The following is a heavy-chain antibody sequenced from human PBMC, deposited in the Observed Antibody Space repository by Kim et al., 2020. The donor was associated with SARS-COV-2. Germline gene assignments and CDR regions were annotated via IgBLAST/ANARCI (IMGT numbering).Heavy chain of an antibody. D-gene: IGHD5-18*01. CDR2: ISWDGGST. V-gene: IGHV3-43*01. J-gene: IGHJ6*02. CDR3: AKDLEVDTAMVTGGHYGMDV. Sequence: GGSLRLSCAASGFTFDDYTMHWVRQAPGKGLEWVSLISWDGGSTYYADSVKGRFTISRDNSKNSLYLQMNSLRTEDTALYYCAKDLEVDTAMVTGGHYGMDVWGQGTTVTVSS. CDR1: GFTFDDYT.